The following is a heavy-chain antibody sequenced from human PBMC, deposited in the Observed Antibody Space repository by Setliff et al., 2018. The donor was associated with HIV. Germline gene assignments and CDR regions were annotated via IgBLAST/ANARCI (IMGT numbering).Heavy chain of an antibody. CDR3: AASSSWSCRLNY. V-gene: IGHV4-34*01. J-gene: IGHJ4*02. CDR1: GGPSSGY. CDR2: ISHSGST. D-gene: IGHD6-13*01. Sequence: PSETLSLTCAVYGGPSSGYWSWVRQSPEKGLEWIGEISHSGSTNYNLSLKSRAAISADTSKKQFSLKLTSVTAADTGIYYCAASSSWSCRLNYWGQGTQVTVSS.